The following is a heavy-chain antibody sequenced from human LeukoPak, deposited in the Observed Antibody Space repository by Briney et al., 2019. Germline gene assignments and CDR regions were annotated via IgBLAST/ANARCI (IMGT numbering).Heavy chain of an antibody. J-gene: IGHJ4*02. Sequence: PGGSLRFSCAASGFTFSSYEMNWVRQAPGRGREWVSYISSSGSTIYYADSVKGGFTISRDNAKNSLYLQMNSLRAEDTAVYYCARARVGYYGSGSYGYWGQGTLVTVSS. CDR3: ARARVGYYGSGSYGY. D-gene: IGHD3-10*01. CDR1: GFTFSSYE. CDR2: ISSSGSTI. V-gene: IGHV3-48*03.